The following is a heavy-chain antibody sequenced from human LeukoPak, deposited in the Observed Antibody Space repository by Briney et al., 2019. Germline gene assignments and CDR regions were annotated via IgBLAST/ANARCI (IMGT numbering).Heavy chain of an antibody. CDR1: GFTFSSYE. CDR2: IYSGGST. CDR3: ARGDDYVWGSYPD. Sequence: GGSLRLSCAASGFTFSSYEMNWVRQAPGKGLEWVSVIYSGGSTYYADSVKGRFTISRDNSKNTLYLQMNSLRAEDTAVYYCARGDDYVWGSYPDWGQGTLVTVSS. D-gene: IGHD3-16*02. J-gene: IGHJ4*02. V-gene: IGHV3-66*01.